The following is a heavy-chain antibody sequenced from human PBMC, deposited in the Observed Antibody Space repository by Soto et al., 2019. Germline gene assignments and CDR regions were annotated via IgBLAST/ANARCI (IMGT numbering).Heavy chain of an antibody. D-gene: IGHD6-13*01. CDR3: AKGGGAAATPGWFDP. CDR1: GFTFDDYA. J-gene: IGHJ5*02. V-gene: IGHV3-9*01. Sequence: EVQLVESGGGLVQPGRSLRLSCAASGFTFDDYAMHWVRQAPGKGLEWVSGLSWNSGSIGYADSVKGRFTISRDNAKNSLYLQMNSLRAEDTALYYCAKGGGAAATPGWFDPWGQGTLVTVSS. CDR2: LSWNSGSI.